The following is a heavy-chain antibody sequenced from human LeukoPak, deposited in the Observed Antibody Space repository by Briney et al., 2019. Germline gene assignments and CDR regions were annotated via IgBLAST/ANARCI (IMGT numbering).Heavy chain of an antibody. V-gene: IGHV4-31*03. CDR2: ISNGGIT. Sequence: PSATLSLSCTVSGDSISSGGYYWSWIGQQPGKGLEWIVYISNGGITYYDPSLKSRVTISVDTSKNQFSLKLSSVSAADTAVYFCATGGYCSGGSCRGGFDYWGQGTLVTVSS. D-gene: IGHD2-15*01. J-gene: IGHJ4*02. CDR3: ATGGYCSGGSCRGGFDY. CDR1: GDSISSGGYY.